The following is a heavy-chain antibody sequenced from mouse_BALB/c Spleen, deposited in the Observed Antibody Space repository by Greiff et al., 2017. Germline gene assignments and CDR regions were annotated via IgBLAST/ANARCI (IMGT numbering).Heavy chain of an antibody. CDR1: GYSFTGYT. CDR2: INPYNGGT. V-gene: IGHV1-18*01. CDR3: ARTGYGNRYAMDY. J-gene: IGHJ4*01. D-gene: IGHD2-10*02. Sequence: VQLQQPGAELVRPGASVKLSCKASGYSFTGYTMNWVKQSHGKNLEWIGLINPYNGGTSYNQKFKGKATLTVDKSSSTAYMELLSLTSEDSEVYYCARTGYGNRYAMDYWGQGTSVTVSS.